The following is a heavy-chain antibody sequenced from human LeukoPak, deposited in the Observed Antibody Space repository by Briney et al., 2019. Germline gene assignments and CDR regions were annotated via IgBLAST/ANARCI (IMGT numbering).Heavy chain of an antibody. J-gene: IGHJ6*03. CDR2: IIPIFGTA. V-gene: IGHV1-69*06. Sequence: ASVKVSCKASGGTFSSYAISWVRQAPGQGLEWMGGIIPIFGTANYAQKFQGRVTITADKSTSTAYMELSSLRSEDTAVYYCARVATITSQRIDYYYYYMDVWGKGTTVTVSS. CDR1: GGTFSSYA. CDR3: ARVATITSQRIDYYYYYMDV. D-gene: IGHD5-24*01.